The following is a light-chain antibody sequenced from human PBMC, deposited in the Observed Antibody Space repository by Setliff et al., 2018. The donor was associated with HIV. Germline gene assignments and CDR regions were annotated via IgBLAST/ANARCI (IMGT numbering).Light chain of an antibody. J-gene: IGLJ1*01. CDR2: DVT. Sequence: QSALTQPRSVSGSPGQSVTFSCTGSSSGVGSYNYVSWYQQHPGKAPKLMIYDVTNRPSGVSDRFSGSKSGNTASLTISGLQAEDEADYYCNSYTSTTFYVFGSGTKVTVL. CDR1: SSGVGSYNY. CDR3: NSYTSTTFYV. V-gene: IGLV2-14*03.